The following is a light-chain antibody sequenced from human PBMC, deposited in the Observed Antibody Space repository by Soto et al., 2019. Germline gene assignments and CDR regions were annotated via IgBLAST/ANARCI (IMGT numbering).Light chain of an antibody. CDR3: QQYNSYSMT. CDR1: QSISSW. Sequence: LKMTQSPSTLSASVGDRVTITCXASQSISSWLAWYQQKPGKAPKLLIYDASSLESGVPSRFSGSGSGTEFTLTISSLQPDDFATYYCQQYNSYSMTFGQGSNVDI. J-gene: IGKJ1*01. CDR2: DAS. V-gene: IGKV1-5*01.